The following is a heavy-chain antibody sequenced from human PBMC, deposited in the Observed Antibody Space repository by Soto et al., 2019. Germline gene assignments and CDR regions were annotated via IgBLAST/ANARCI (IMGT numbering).Heavy chain of an antibody. J-gene: IGHJ4*02. CDR2: IIPILAIA. V-gene: IGHV1-69*08. D-gene: IGHD7-27*01. CDR1: GGTFSTYI. Sequence: QVQLVQSGAEVKKPGSSVKVSCKASGGTFSTYIFNWVRQAPGQGLEWMGRIIPILAIANYAQKFQGRVTITADKSTSTAYMELSSLRSDDTAVYYCARENVTGLTGDDYWGQGTLVTVSS. CDR3: ARENVTGLTGDDY.